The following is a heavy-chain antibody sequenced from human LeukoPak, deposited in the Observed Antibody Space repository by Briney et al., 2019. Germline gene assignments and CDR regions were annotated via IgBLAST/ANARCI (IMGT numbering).Heavy chain of an antibody. CDR3: AKDPLYYYDSSGYSHDY. Sequence: GGSLRLSCAASGFTFSSYAMSWVRQAPGKGVEWVSAISGSGGSTYYADSVKGRFTISRDNSKNTLYLQMNSLRAEDTAVYYCAKDPLYYYDSSGYSHDYWGQGTLVTVSS. D-gene: IGHD3-22*01. CDR1: GFTFSSYA. J-gene: IGHJ4*02. CDR2: ISGSGGST. V-gene: IGHV3-23*01.